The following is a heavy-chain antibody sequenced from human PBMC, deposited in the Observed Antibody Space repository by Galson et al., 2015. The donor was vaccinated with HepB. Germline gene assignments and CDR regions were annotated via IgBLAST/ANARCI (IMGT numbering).Heavy chain of an antibody. CDR1: GFSFSTYA. J-gene: IGHJ5*02. Sequence: SLRLSCAASGFSFSTYAMTWVRQAPGRGLEWVSTISGDGRSTYYADSVNGRFTISRDNSKNTLYLQMNSLKTEDTAVYYCTTDVYYSTYWSWLDPWGQGTLVTVSS. CDR2: ISGDGRST. V-gene: IGHV3-23*01. CDR3: TTDVYYSTYWSWLDP. D-gene: IGHD2-8*02.